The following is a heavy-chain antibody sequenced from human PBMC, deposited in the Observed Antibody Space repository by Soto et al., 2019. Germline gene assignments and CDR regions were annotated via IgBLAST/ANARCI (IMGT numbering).Heavy chain of an antibody. CDR1: GGSISSGDYY. J-gene: IGHJ4*02. D-gene: IGHD3-22*01. CDR3: ARAQDSSGYTLDY. CDR2: IYYSGST. V-gene: IGHV4-30-4*01. Sequence: QVQLQESGPGLVKPSQTLSLTCTVSGGSISSGDYYWSWIRQPPGKGLEWIGYIYYSGSTYYNPSLKSQVTISVDTSKNQFSLKLSSVTAADTAVYYCARAQDSSGYTLDYWGQGTLVTVSS.